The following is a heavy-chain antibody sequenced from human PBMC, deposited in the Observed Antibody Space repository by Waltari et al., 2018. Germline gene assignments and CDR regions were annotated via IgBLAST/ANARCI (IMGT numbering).Heavy chain of an antibody. J-gene: IGHJ4*02. V-gene: IGHV3-23*04. Sequence: QLVESGXXXVQPGXXXRLSCAAXGFTFSXXAMSWVXXAPGKGLEXVSAFSGSGGSTXXXDSVXGXXXXSRDNSXXTLYLQXXSXRAEDTXXXYCARHXPXXGELFWXXXYWGQXXXXTXSS. CDR2: FSGSGGST. D-gene: IGHD3-10*01. CDR3: ARHXPXXGELFWXXXY. CDR1: GFTFSXXA.